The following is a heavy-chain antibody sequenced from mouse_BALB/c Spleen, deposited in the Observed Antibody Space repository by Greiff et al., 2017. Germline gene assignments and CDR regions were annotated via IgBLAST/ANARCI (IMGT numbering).Heavy chain of an antibody. J-gene: IGHJ3*01. CDR3: ARVSANWEGWFAY. CDR2: ISSGSSTI. Sequence: EVQLVESGGGLVQPGGSRKLSCAASGFTFSSFGMHWVRQAPEKGLEWVAYISSGSSTIYYADTVKGRFTISRDNPKNTLFLQMTSLRSEDTAMYDCARVSANWEGWFAYWGQGTLVTVSA. CDR1: GFTFSSFG. D-gene: IGHD4-1*01. V-gene: IGHV5-17*02.